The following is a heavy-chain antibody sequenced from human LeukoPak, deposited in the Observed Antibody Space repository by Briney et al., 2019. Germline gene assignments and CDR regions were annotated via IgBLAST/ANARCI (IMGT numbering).Heavy chain of an antibody. J-gene: IGHJ4*02. CDR2: LYAGGES. V-gene: IGHV3-53*01. Sequence: PGGSLRLSCAASGFAVKSSYMNWVRQAPGKGLEWVSVLYAGGESYYADSVLGRFTISRDNSNNTVFLEMSSLTADDTAVYFCARDSAGNQYSSGNFDLWGQGTLVTVSS. CDR1: GFAVKSSY. D-gene: IGHD3-10*01. CDR3: ARDSAGNQYSSGNFDL.